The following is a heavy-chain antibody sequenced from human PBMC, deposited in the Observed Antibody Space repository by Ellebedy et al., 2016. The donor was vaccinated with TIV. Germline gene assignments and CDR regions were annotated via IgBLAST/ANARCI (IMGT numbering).Heavy chain of an antibody. CDR3: ARAVTFCGGDCAYKFDY. D-gene: IGHD2-21*02. CDR1: GFSLTNIIMG. CDR2: IFSTDER. J-gene: IGHJ4*02. Sequence: SGPTLVQPKETLTLTCTVAGFSLTNIIMGVSWIRQPPGKALEWLAHIFSTDERSYASSLKSRLSISKDTSKGQVVLTMTDMDPVDTATNYCARAVTFCGGDCAYKFDYWGQGALVTVSS. V-gene: IGHV2-26*01.